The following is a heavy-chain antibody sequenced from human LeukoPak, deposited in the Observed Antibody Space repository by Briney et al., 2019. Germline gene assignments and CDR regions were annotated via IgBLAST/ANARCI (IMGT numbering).Heavy chain of an antibody. Sequence: GGSLRLSCAASGFTFSSYSMNWVRQAPGKGLEWVSSISSSSSYIYYADSVKGRFTISRDNAKNSLYLQMNSLRAEDTAVYYCARVEESASFDPWGQGTLVSVSS. CDR3: ARVEESASFDP. D-gene: IGHD3-3*01. J-gene: IGHJ5*02. CDR1: GFTFSSYS. V-gene: IGHV3-21*01. CDR2: ISSSSSYI.